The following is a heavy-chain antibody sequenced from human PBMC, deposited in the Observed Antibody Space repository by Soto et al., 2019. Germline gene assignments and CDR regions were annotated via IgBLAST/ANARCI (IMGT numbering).Heavy chain of an antibody. J-gene: IGHJ4*02. CDR3: ARGGQDFWSGPFDY. V-gene: IGHV4-4*07. Sequence: LSLTCTVSGGSISNYFCNWIRQPAGKGLEWIGRIDNSGSTNYNPSLKSRITMSADTSRNQFSLKLNSVTAADTAVYYCARGGQDFWSGPFDYWGQGALVTVS. CDR2: IDNSGST. D-gene: IGHD3-3*01. CDR1: GGSISNYF.